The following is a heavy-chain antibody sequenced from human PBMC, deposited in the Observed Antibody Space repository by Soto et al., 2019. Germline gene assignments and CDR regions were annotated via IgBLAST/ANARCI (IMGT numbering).Heavy chain of an antibody. CDR1: GFTVSNNY. CDR3: ATGPGGGGY. J-gene: IGHJ4*02. CDR2: IYSGGYT. V-gene: IGHV3-53*01. D-gene: IGHD3-16*01. Sequence: EVQLVESGGGLIQPGGSLRLSCAVSGFTVSNNYMSWVRQAPGKGLEGVSVIYSGGYTAYGDSVKGRFTISRDNSKNTLFLQKKSRGAHDAAVDFWATGPGGGGYWGQGTLVTVSS.